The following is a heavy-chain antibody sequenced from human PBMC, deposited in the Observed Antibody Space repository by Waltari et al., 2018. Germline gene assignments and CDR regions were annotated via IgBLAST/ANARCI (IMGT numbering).Heavy chain of an antibody. V-gene: IGHV3-33*01. D-gene: IGHD6-13*01. CDR2: IWYDGRHT. Sequence: QVQLVESGGGVVQPGTSLRLSCAASGFSFSTYGMHWFRQAPGKGLEWVAVIWYDGRHTYYADSVKGRFTISRDNSKNTLYLQMNSLRTEDTAVYYCARVPFVQGSSSWFEPDYWGQGTLVIVSS. J-gene: IGHJ4*02. CDR3: ARVPFVQGSSSWFEPDY. CDR1: GFSFSTYG.